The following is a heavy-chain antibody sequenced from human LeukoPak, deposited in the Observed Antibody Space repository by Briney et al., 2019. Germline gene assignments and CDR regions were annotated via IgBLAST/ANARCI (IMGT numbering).Heavy chain of an antibody. CDR3: AKARGLHYFDY. V-gene: IGHV3-30*18. Sequence: GGSLRVSCAASGFTFSSYGMHWVRQAPGKGLEWVAVISYDGGNKYYADSVKGRFTISRDNSKNTLYLQMNSLRAEDTAVYYCAKARGLHYFDYWGQGTLVTVSS. CDR2: ISYDGGNK. CDR1: GFTFSSYG. J-gene: IGHJ4*02. D-gene: IGHD3-10*01.